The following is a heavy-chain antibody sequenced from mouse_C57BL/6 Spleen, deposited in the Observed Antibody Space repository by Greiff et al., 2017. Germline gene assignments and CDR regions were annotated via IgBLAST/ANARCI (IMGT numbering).Heavy chain of an antibody. V-gene: IGHV1-54*01. Sequence: VQLQQSGAELVRPGTSVKVSCKASGYAFTNYLIEWVKQRPGQGLEWFGVINPGSGGTNYNEKFKGKATLTADKSSSTSYKQLSSMTSEDSTVYFCARGNWDYFDYWGQGTTLTVSS. CDR1: GYAFTNYL. CDR2: INPGSGGT. CDR3: ARGNWDYFDY. D-gene: IGHD4-1*01. J-gene: IGHJ2*01.